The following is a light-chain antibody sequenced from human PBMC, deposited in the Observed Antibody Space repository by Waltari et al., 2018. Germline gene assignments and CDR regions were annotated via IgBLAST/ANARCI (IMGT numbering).Light chain of an antibody. CDR3: QVWDSSSDHRV. CDR1: NIGSKR. J-gene: IGLJ3*02. CDR2: DDS. Sequence: SYVLTQPPSVSVAPGQTAGITCGGDNIGSKRVHWYQQKPGQAPVLVVYDDSDRPSGIPERFSGSNSGNTATLTISRVEAGHEADYYCQVWDSSSDHRVFGGGTKLTVL. V-gene: IGLV3-21*02.